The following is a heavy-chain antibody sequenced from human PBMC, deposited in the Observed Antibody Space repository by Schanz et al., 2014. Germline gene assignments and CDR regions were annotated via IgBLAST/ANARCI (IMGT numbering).Heavy chain of an antibody. D-gene: IGHD3-16*01. Sequence: QVVLMESGGGVVRPGRSVRLSCVASGFTFRSYGMHWVRQAPGKGLEWVGVISYDEATKQYADSVKGRFTISRDNSKSTLYLDMTSLRVEDTAVYYCARGTPFLCDYWGQGTLVTVSS. J-gene: IGHJ4*02. CDR3: ARGTPFLCDY. V-gene: IGHV3-30*04. CDR2: ISYDEATK. CDR1: GFTFRSYG.